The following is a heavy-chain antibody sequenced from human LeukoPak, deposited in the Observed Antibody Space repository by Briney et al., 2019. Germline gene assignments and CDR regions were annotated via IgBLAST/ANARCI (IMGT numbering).Heavy chain of an antibody. D-gene: IGHD5-18*01. CDR2: ISGSGGST. V-gene: IGHV3-23*01. CDR3: ARGIDSYGSFDY. J-gene: IGHJ4*02. Sequence: QPGGSLRLSCAASGFTFSSYAMGWVRQAPGKGLEWVSAISGSGGSTYYADSVKGRFTISRDNSKNTLYLQMNSLRAEDTAVYYCARGIDSYGSFDYWGQGTLVTVSS. CDR1: GFTFSSYA.